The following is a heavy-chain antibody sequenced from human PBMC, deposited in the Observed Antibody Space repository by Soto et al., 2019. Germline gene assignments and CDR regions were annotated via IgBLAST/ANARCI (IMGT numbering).Heavy chain of an antibody. Sequence: QVQLQESGPGLVKPSETLSLTCTVSGGSISSYYWSWIRQPPGKGLEWIGYIYYSGSTNYNPSLGSRVCXAXXXPXXQFSLKLSSVTSGDSVVYYCARRYCSGGSCGLFGFWGQGTLVTVSS. CDR2: IYYSGST. D-gene: IGHD2-15*01. CDR1: GGSISSYY. V-gene: IGHV4-59*01. J-gene: IGHJ4*02. CDR3: ARRYCSGGSCGLFGF.